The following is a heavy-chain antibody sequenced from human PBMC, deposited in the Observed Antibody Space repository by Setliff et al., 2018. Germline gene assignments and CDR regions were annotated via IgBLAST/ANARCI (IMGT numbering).Heavy chain of an antibody. D-gene: IGHD2-8*01. J-gene: IGHJ4*02. Sequence: ASVKVSCKTSGYTFNDFVISWVRQAPGQGLEWMGWISPHTGNTYYTPKLHGRVTLTTDTSTSTAYVELRSLRSDDTAVYYCSRLVRYCTTTTCQSVPGAEVWGQGALVTVSS. CDR1: GYTFNDFV. V-gene: IGHV1-18*01. CDR2: ISPHTGNT. CDR3: SRLVRYCTTTTCQSVPGAEV.